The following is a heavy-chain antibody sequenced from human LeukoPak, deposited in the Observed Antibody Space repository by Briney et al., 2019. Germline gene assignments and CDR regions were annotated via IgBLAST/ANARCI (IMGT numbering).Heavy chain of an antibody. V-gene: IGHV1-46*01. J-gene: IGHJ6*03. CDR1: GYTFTSYY. CDR3: ARGGRQYYYYMDV. D-gene: IGHD5-12*01. Sequence: ASVKVSCKASGYTFTSYYMHWVRQAPGQGLEWMGIINPSGGSTSYAQKFQGRVTMTRNTSISTAYMELSSLRSEDTAVYYCARGGRQYYYYMDVWGKGTTVTISS. CDR2: INPSGGST.